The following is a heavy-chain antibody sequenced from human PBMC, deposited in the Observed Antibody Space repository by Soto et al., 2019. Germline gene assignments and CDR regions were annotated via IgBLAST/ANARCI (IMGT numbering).Heavy chain of an antibody. CDR3: ALGDLDF. D-gene: IGHD2-21*01. Sequence: QVQLVQSGAEVKKTGASVKVSCKASGYTFTSYYMHWVRQAPGRGLEWMGIINPNGGDTSYVQKFQGRVTVTRDTSTSTVYMELSSLRSEDTAVYYCALGDLDFWGQGTMVTVSS. J-gene: IGHJ3*01. CDR2: INPNGGDT. CDR1: GYTFTSYY. V-gene: IGHV1-46*01.